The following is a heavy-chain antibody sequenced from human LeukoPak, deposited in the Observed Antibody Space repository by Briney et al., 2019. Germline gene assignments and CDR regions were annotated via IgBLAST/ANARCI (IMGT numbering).Heavy chain of an antibody. CDR1: GFTFSSYA. J-gene: IGHJ4*02. Sequence: WGSLRLSCAASGFTFSSYAMSWVRQAPGKGLEWVSAISGSGGSTYYADSVKGRFTISRDNSKNTLYLQMNSLRAEDTAVYYCAKAHRTYYDFWSGYYTLDYWGQGTLVTVSS. CDR3: AKAHRTYYDFWSGYYTLDY. V-gene: IGHV3-23*01. D-gene: IGHD3-3*01. CDR2: ISGSGGST.